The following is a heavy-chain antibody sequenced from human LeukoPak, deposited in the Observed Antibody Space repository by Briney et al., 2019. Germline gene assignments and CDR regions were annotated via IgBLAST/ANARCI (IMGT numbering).Heavy chain of an antibody. CDR2: IYYTGST. V-gene: IGHV4-59*01. D-gene: IGHD2-2*01. J-gene: IGHJ4*02. Sequence: SETRSLTCTVSGGSIDSYYWSWIRQPPGKGLEWIGYIYYTGSTEYHPPLKSRVTISLDTSKNQFSLKLTSVTAADTAVYYCARVYQSAEYYFDYWGQGNLVSVSS. CDR1: GGSIDSYY. CDR3: ARVYQSAEYYFDY.